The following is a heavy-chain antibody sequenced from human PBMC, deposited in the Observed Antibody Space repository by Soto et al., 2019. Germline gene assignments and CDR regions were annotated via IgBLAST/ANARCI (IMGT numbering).Heavy chain of an antibody. CDR3: AREPTVTRRYYYYGMDV. CDR1: GGSISSGGYY. V-gene: IGHV4-31*03. J-gene: IGHJ6*02. Sequence: QVQLQESGPGLVKPSQTLSLTCTVSGGSISSGGYYWSWIRQHPGKGLEWIGYIYYSGSTYYNPSLKSRVTISVDTSKNQFSLKLSSVTAADTAVYYCAREPTVTRRYYYYGMDVWGQGTTVTVSS. CDR2: IYYSGST. D-gene: IGHD4-17*01.